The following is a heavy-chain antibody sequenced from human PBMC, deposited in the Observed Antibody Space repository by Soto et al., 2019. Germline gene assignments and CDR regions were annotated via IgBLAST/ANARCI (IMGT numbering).Heavy chain of an antibody. Sequence: ASVKVSCKASGYTFTSYGISWVRQAPGQGLEWMGWISAYNGNTNYAQKLQGRVTMTTDTSTSTAYMELRSLRSDDTAVYYCARLGPYGSGRPQYYFDYWGQGTLVTVSS. J-gene: IGHJ4*02. V-gene: IGHV1-18*01. CDR1: GYTFTSYG. CDR3: ARLGPYGSGRPQYYFDY. CDR2: ISAYNGNT. D-gene: IGHD3-10*01.